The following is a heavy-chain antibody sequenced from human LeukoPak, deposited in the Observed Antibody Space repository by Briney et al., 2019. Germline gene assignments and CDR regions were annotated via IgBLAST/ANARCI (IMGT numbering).Heavy chain of an antibody. V-gene: IGHV4-34*01. Sequence: SETLSLTCAVYGGSFSGYYWSWIRQPPGKGLEWIGEINHSGSTNYNPSLKSRVTISVDTSKNQFSLKLSSVTAADTAVYYCARHLGYDYVWGSYRSGYFDYWGQGTLVTVSS. J-gene: IGHJ4*02. CDR1: GGSFSGYY. CDR3: ARHLGYDYVWGSYRSGYFDY. D-gene: IGHD3-16*02. CDR2: INHSGST.